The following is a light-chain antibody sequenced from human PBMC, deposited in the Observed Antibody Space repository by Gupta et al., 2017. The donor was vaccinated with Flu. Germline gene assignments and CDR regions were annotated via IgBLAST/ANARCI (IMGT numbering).Light chain of an antibody. V-gene: IGKV2D-29*01. CDR2: QVF. CDR1: QSLLNSDGKTY. CDR3: LQAIQIPWT. J-gene: IGKJ1*01. Sequence: EIVMTQTPLSLSVTPGQPASISCKSSQSLLNSDGKTYLYWYLQKPGQPPHPLIYQVFKRSSGVPDNFSGSGSGTDFTLKISRVEAEDVGVYYCLQAIQIPWTFGQGTKVEFK.